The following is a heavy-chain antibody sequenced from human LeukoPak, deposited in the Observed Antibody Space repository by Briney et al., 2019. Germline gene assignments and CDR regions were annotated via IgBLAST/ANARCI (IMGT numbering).Heavy chain of an antibody. CDR1: GVSISSYY. CDR2: IYYSGST. CDR3: ARSTEHYYYYYGMDV. J-gene: IGHJ6*02. V-gene: IGHV4-59*01. Sequence: SETLSLTCTVSGVSISSYYWSWIRQPPGKGLEWIGYIYYSGSTNYIPSLKSRVTISVDTSKNQFSLKLSSVTAADTAVYYCARSTEHYYYYYGMDVWGQGTTVTVSS. D-gene: IGHD1-26*01.